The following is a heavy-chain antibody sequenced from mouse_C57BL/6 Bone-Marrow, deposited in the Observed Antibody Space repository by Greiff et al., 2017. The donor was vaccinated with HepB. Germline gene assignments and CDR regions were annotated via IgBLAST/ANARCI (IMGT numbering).Heavy chain of an antibody. Sequence: QVQLKQPGTELVKPGASVKLSCKASGYTFTSYWMHWVKQRPGQGLEWIGDIYPGSGSTNYNEKFKSKATLTVDTSSSTAYMQLSSLTSEDSAVYYCARNLTMSLDYWGQGTTLTVSS. V-gene: IGHV1-55*01. J-gene: IGHJ2*01. CDR1: GYTFTSYW. CDR2: IYPGSGST. CDR3: ARNLTMSLDY. D-gene: IGHD1-1*02.